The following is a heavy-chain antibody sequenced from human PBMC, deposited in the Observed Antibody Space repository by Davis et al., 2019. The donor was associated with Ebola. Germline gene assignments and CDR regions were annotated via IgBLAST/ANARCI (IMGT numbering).Heavy chain of an antibody. CDR3: TGNWIYGSGMDV. Sequence: GGSLRLSCAAAEFTVSRNYMTWVRQAPVKGLQWVSTVYRDGTTYYADSVKGRFTVSRHSSENTLYLQMNGLRREDTAVYYCTGNWIYGSGMDVWGPGTTVTVSS. CDR1: EFTVSRNY. V-gene: IGHV3-53*04. CDR2: VYRDGTT. D-gene: IGHD1-7*01. J-gene: IGHJ6*02.